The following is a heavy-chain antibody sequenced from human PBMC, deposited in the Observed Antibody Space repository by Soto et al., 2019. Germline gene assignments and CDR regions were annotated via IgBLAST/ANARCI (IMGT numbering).Heavy chain of an antibody. D-gene: IGHD3-9*01. CDR1: GGSFGGYY. CDR3: ARATYDILTGYIHTFAI. CDR2: INHSGGT. V-gene: IGHV4-34*01. J-gene: IGHJ3*02. Sequence: QVQLQQWGSGLLKPSETLSLTCTVYGGSFGGYYWSWIRQPPVKWLEWSGEINHSGGTNYNPSRKRRITISVDTSKTKFTMKQTSVTVAITVLNSSARATYDILTGYIHTFAIWRQGTMVTVSS.